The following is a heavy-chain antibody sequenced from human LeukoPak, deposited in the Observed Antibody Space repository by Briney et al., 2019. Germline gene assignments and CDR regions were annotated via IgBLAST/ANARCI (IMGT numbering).Heavy chain of an antibody. CDR2: IYISGST. CDR3: ASLYYYDSPGY. Sequence: SETLSLTCTVSGGSISTYYWSWIRQPAGKGLEWIGRIYISGSTNYNPSLKSRVSMSVDTSKNHFSLKLSSVTAADTAVYYCASLYYYDSPGYWGQGTLVTVSS. J-gene: IGHJ4*02. CDR1: GGSISTYY. V-gene: IGHV4-4*07. D-gene: IGHD3-22*01.